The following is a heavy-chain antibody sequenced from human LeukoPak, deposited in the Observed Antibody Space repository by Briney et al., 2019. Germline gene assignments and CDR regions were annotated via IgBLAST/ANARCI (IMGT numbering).Heavy chain of an antibody. D-gene: IGHD1-1*01. CDR3: ARPLGQGNEYGMDV. CDR2: INHSGST. J-gene: IGHJ6*02. Sequence: PSETLSLTCAVYGGSFSGYYWSWIRQSPGKGLEWIGEINHSGSTNYNPSLKSRVTISVDTSKNQFSLKLTSVTAADTAVYYCARPLGQGNEYGMDVWGQGTTVTVSS. CDR1: GGSFSGYY. V-gene: IGHV4-34*01.